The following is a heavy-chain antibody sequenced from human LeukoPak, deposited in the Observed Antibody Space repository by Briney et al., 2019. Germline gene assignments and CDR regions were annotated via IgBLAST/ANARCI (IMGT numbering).Heavy chain of an antibody. D-gene: IGHD2-15*01. CDR1: GYTSTDYY. Sequence: GASVKVSCRPSGYTSTDYYIHWVRQAPGQGLEWMGIINPSGGSTSYAQKFQGRVTMTRDMSTSTVYMELTSLRSEDTAVYYCARTTSQSIVAAGDYWGQGTLVTVSS. J-gene: IGHJ4*02. CDR2: INPSGGST. V-gene: IGHV1-46*01. CDR3: ARTTSQSIVAAGDY.